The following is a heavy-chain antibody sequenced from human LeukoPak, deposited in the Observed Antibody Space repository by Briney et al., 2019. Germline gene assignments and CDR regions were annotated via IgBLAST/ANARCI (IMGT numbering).Heavy chain of an antibody. J-gene: IGHJ4*02. Sequence: GGSLRLSCAASGFTFSSYALSWVRQAPGKGLEWVSAISNSGGSTYYADSVKGRFTISRDNSKNTLYLQMNSLGAEDTAVYYCAKDREWIAARPHWHYWGQGTLVTVSS. CDR2: ISNSGGST. V-gene: IGHV3-23*01. CDR1: GFTFSSYA. D-gene: IGHD6-6*01. CDR3: AKDREWIAARPHWHY.